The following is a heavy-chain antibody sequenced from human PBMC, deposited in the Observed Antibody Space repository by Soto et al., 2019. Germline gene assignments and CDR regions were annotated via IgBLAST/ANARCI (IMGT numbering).Heavy chain of an antibody. V-gene: IGHV1-3*01. J-gene: IGHJ4*02. D-gene: IGHD3-22*01. Sequence: ASVKVSCKASGYRFTQYVIHWVRQAPGQRLERMGWIGAGDGKTYYSQNFQGRDTITKDTSASTAYMELSSLISEDTVVYYCVRDYASDSGVHLDFWGQGTLVTVSS. CDR1: GYRFTQYV. CDR3: VRDYASDSGVHLDF. CDR2: IGAGDGKT.